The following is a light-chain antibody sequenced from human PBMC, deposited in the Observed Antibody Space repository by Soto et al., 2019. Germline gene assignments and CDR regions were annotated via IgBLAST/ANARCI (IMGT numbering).Light chain of an antibody. J-gene: IGKJ2*01. CDR1: QSVGGNY. CDR2: GSS. Sequence: EIVLTQSPGTLSLSPGERATLSCRASQSVGGNYLAWYQQKPRQSPRLLIYGSSDRATGIPDRFSGSGSATDFTLTITRVEPEDFAVYYCQQYGSSPPYTFGQGTKLEIK. V-gene: IGKV3-20*01. CDR3: QQYGSSPPYT.